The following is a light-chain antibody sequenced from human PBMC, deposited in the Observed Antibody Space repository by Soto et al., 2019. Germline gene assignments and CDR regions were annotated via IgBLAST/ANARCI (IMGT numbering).Light chain of an antibody. CDR2: GAS. J-gene: IGKJ4*01. CDR1: QSVSSSY. Sequence: EIVLTQSPGTLSLSPGERATLSCRASQSVSSSYLAWYQQKPGQAPRLLIYGASSKATGIPDRFSGSGSGADFPVTISRLEPEEFAVYYCHQYDSSSHTFGGGTKVEIK. CDR3: HQYDSSSHT. V-gene: IGKV3-20*01.